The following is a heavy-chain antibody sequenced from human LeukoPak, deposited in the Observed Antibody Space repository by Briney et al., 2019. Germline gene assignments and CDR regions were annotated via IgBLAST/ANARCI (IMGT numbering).Heavy chain of an antibody. CDR1: GFSFSTYY. Sequence: PGGSLRLSCAASGFSFSTYYMGWIRQAPGKGLEWVSYISSGAGTSIYYADSVRGRSFISRDNDKNSLYLQMNSLRAEDTAIYYCYASAVVASDYWGQGTLVTVSS. J-gene: IGHJ4*02. V-gene: IGHV3-11*01. D-gene: IGHD6-19*01. CDR2: ISSGAGTSI. CDR3: YASAVVASDY.